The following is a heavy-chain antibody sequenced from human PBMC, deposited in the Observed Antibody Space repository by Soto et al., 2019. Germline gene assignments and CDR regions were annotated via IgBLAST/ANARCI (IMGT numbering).Heavy chain of an antibody. CDR1: GYTFTSYA. D-gene: IGHD6-6*01. J-gene: IGHJ4*02. CDR3: ARDHSSSANLAFDY. Sequence: ASVKVSCKASGYTFTSYAMHWVRQAPGQRLEWMGWINAGNGNTKYSQKFQGRVTITRDTSASTAYMELSSLRSEVTAVYYCARDHSSSANLAFDYWGQGTLVTAPQ. CDR2: INAGNGNT. V-gene: IGHV1-3*01.